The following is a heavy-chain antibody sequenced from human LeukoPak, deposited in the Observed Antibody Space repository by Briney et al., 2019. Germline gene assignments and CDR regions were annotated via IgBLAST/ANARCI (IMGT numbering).Heavy chain of an antibody. CDR1: GGSISRYY. CDR2: NYYSGST. D-gene: IGHD3-22*01. J-gene: IGHJ6*02. CDR3: ARATYYHDSSGYYYDPLYYYGMDV. Sequence: SETLSLTCTVSGGSISRYYWSWIRQPPGKGLEGIGYNYYSGSTNYNPSLKSRVTISVDTSKNQFSLKLSSVTAADTAVYYCARATYYHDSSGYYYDPLYYYGMDVWGQGTTVTVSS. V-gene: IGHV4-59*08.